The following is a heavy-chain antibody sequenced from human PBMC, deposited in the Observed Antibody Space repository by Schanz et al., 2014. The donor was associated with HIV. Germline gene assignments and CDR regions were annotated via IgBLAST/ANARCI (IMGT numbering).Heavy chain of an antibody. CDR1: GSTFSDHY. V-gene: IGHV3-23*04. D-gene: IGHD1-26*01. Sequence: VQLVESGGGVVQPGRSLRLSCAASGSTFSDHYMDWVRQAPGKGLEWVSAIDGVGDNTYYADSVKGRFTISRDNSKNTVYLRMSGLRAEDTAVYYCANQRYSGTYRPFDYWGRGTLVTVSS. J-gene: IGHJ4*02. CDR3: ANQRYSGTYRPFDY. CDR2: IDGVGDNT.